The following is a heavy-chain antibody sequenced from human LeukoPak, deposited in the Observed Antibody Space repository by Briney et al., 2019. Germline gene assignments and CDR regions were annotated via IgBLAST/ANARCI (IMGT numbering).Heavy chain of an antibody. J-gene: IGHJ4*02. CDR1: GGSFSGYY. Sequence: PETLSLTCAVYGGSFSGYYWSWIRQPPGKGLEWIGEINHSGSTNYNPSLKSRVTISVDTSRNQFSLELSSVTAADTAVYYCARGDGYYFDYWGQGTLVTVSS. CDR2: INHSGST. V-gene: IGHV4-34*01. CDR3: ARGDGYYFDY.